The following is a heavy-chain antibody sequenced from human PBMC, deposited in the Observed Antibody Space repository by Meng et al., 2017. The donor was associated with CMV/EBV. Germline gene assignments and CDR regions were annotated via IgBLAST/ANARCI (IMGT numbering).Heavy chain of an antibody. D-gene: IGHD2-2*01. J-gene: IGHJ6*02. CDR1: GFTFSSYG. CDR3: AKDLVPGYCSSTSCYLRPYYYYGMDV. V-gene: IGHV3-33*06. Sequence: GESLKISCAASGFTFSSYGVHWVRQAPGKGLEWVAVIWYDGSNKYYADSVKGRFTISRDNSKNTLYLQMNSLRAEDTAVYYCAKDLVPGYCSSTSCYLRPYYYYGMDVWGQGTTVTVSS. CDR2: IWYDGSNK.